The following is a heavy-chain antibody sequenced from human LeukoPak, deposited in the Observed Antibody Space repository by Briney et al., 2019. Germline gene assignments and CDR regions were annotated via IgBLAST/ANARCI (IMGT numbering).Heavy chain of an antibody. D-gene: IGHD6-19*01. CDR1: GFTFSSYA. V-gene: IGHV3-23*01. Sequence: GGSLRLSCAASGFTFSSYAMSWVRQAPGKGLEWVSAISGSGGSTYYADSVKGRFTISRDNSKNTLYLQMNSLRAEDTAVYYCARAVAGPILYYYGMDVWGQGTTVTVSS. CDR3: ARAVAGPILYYYGMDV. J-gene: IGHJ6*02. CDR2: ISGSGGST.